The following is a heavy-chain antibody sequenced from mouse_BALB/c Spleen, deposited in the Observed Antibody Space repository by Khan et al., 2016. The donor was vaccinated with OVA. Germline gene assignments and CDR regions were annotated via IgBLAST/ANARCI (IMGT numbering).Heavy chain of an antibody. CDR2: INTYTGEP. CDR3: TRFHGGY. J-gene: IGHJ2*01. V-gene: IGHV9-3-1*01. Sequence: QIQLVQSGPELKKPGETVKISCKASGYTFTDYVMNWVKQSPGKGLKWMGWINTYTGEPTYADDFKGRFAFSLETSASTAYLQINSLKNEDTARYLGTRFHGGYWGQGTTLTVSS. CDR1: GYTFTDYV.